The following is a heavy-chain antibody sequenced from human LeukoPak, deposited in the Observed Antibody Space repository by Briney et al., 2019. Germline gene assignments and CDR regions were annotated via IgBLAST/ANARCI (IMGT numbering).Heavy chain of an antibody. J-gene: IGHJ4*02. CDR1: RFTVSSDY. Sequence: PGGSLRLSCAASRFTVSSDYMSWVRQAPGKGLEWVSVIYSGGRTYYADSVKGRFTISRDNSKNTLFLQMNSLRAEDTAVYYCARGMILISQPLYFDYWGQGTLVTVSS. CDR3: ARGMILISQPLYFDY. V-gene: IGHV3-53*01. CDR2: IYSGGRT. D-gene: IGHD2-15*01.